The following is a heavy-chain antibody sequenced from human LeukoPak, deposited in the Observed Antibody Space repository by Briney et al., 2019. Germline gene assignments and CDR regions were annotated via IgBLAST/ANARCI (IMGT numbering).Heavy chain of an antibody. V-gene: IGHV1-2*04. CDR2: INPNSGGT. CDR3: ARWSTMVRGVIITWGAFDI. J-gene: IGHJ3*02. CDR1: GYTFTGYY. D-gene: IGHD3-10*01. Sequence: ASVKVSCKASGYTFTGYYMHWVRQAPGQGLEWMGWINPNSGGTNYAQKFQGWVTMTRDTSTSTAYMELSRLRSDDTAVYYCARWSTMVRGVIITWGAFDIWGQGTMVTVSS.